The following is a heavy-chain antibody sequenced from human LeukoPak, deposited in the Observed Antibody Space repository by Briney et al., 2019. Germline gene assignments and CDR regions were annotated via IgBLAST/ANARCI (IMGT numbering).Heavy chain of an antibody. CDR3: ASKSLVGATESDAFDI. J-gene: IGHJ3*02. Sequence: SVKVSCKASGGTFSSYAISWVRQAPGQGLEWMGGIIPIFGTANYAQKFQGRVTITTDESTSTAYMELSSLRSEDTAVYYCASKSLVGATESDAFDIWGPGTMVTVSS. D-gene: IGHD1-26*01. V-gene: IGHV1-69*05. CDR2: IIPIFGTA. CDR1: GGTFSSYA.